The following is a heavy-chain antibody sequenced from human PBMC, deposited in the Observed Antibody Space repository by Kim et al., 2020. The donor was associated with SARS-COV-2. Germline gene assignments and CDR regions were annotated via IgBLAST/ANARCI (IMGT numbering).Heavy chain of an antibody. J-gene: IGHJ4*02. V-gene: IGHV1-46*01. CDR3: ARPGGSHLYLDF. Sequence: YAQNFQGRVTMTRATATNTVYMEMRSLTSEDTAVYYCARPGGSHLYLDFWGQGSLVTVSS. D-gene: IGHD1-26*01.